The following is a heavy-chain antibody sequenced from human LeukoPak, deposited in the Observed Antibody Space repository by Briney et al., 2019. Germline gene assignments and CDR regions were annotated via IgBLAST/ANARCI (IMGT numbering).Heavy chain of an antibody. CDR2: ISSNGGST. CDR3: VKDPGYYDSSGYYIPLRYFDY. Sequence: GGSLRLSCSASGFTVSSYAMHWVRQAPGKGLEYVSAISSNGGSTYYADSVKGRFTISRDNSKNTLYLQMSSLRAEDTAVYYCVKDPGYYDSSGYYIPLRYFDYWGQGTLVTVSS. J-gene: IGHJ4*02. CDR1: GFTVSSYA. D-gene: IGHD3-22*01. V-gene: IGHV3-64D*09.